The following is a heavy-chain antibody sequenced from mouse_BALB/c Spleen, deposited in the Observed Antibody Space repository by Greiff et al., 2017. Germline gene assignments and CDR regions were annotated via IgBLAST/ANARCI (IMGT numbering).Heavy chain of an antibody. CDR2: INPSSGYT. CDR3: ARGQLGPHYYAMDY. Sequence: QVQLQQSAAELARPGASVKMSCKASGYTFTSYTMHWVKQRPGQGLEWIGYINPSSGYTEYNQKFKDKTTLTADKSSSTAYMQLSSLTSEDSAVYYCARGQLGPHYYAMDYWGQGTSVTVSS. V-gene: IGHV1-4*02. CDR1: GYTFTSYT. J-gene: IGHJ4*01. D-gene: IGHD3-1*01.